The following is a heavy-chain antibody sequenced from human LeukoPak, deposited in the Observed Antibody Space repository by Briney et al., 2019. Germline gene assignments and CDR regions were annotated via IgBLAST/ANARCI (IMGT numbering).Heavy chain of an antibody. CDR2: MYYSGST. J-gene: IGHJ5*02. CDR3: ARLYYYDSRIDP. V-gene: IGHV4-30-4*01. CDR1: GGSISSGDYY. Sequence: SETLSLTCTVSGGSISSGDYYWSWIRQPPGKGLEWIAYMYYSGSTYYNPSLKSRVTMSADTSKNQLSLKLSSVTAADTAVYYCARLYYYDSRIDPRGQGILVTVSS. D-gene: IGHD3-22*01.